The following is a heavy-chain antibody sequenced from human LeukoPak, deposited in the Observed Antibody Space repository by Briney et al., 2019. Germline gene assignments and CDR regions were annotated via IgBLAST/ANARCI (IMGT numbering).Heavy chain of an antibody. CDR1: GYTFTSYG. V-gene: IGHV1-18*03. D-gene: IGHD6-6*01. CDR2: ISAYNGNT. J-gene: IGHJ6*03. Sequence: ASVKVSCKASGYTFTSYGISWVRQAPGQGLEWMGWISAYNGNTNYAQKLQGRVTMTTDTSTSTAYMELRSLRSDDMAVYYCARDCSSEGPNYYYMDVWGKGTLVTVSS. CDR3: ARDCSSEGPNYYYMDV.